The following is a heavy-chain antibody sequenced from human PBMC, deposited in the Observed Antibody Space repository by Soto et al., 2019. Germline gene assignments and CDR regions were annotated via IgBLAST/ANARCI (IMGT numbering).Heavy chain of an antibody. CDR3: AHRPTSTDDFYLDY. CDR1: GFSLTTSGVA. CDR2: FYWNDDK. D-gene: IGHD2-21*02. V-gene: IGHV2-5*01. Sequence: QITLTESGPTLVTPTQTLTLTCSFSGFSLTTSGVAVGWFRQPPGKALEWLALFYWNDDKRYSPSLRSRLTVTGDSSKNQVVLTLANVDPVDSGTYYCAHRPTSTDDFYLDYWGQGTLVTVSS. J-gene: IGHJ4*02.